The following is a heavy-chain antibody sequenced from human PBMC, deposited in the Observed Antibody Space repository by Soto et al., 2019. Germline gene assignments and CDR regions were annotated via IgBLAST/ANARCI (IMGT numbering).Heavy chain of an antibody. J-gene: IGHJ4*02. V-gene: IGHV3-23*01. CDR1: GFTFSSYA. Sequence: XASLRLSCAASGFTFSSYAMTWVRQAPGKGLEWVSVISGSGGTTYYSDSVKGRFTISRGNSKNTLYLQMNSLSAEDTAVYYCAKDRAGNLYFDYWGQGTLVTVSS. CDR2: ISGSGGTT. CDR3: AKDRAGNLYFDY.